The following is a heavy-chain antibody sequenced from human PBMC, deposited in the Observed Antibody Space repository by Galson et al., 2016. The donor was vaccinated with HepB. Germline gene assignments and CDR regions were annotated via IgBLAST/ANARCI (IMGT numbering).Heavy chain of an antibody. Sequence: SLRLSCAASGFTFSTYAMSWVRQAPGKGLEWVSAFSGSGDITYYADSVRGRFTISRDNSKSMLYLQMNNLRAADTAVYNCAQVRGYGSGSVFDHWGQGTLVTVSS. V-gene: IGHV3-23*01. D-gene: IGHD3-10*01. CDR3: AQVRGYGSGSVFDH. J-gene: IGHJ4*02. CDR1: GFTFSTYA. CDR2: FSGSGDIT.